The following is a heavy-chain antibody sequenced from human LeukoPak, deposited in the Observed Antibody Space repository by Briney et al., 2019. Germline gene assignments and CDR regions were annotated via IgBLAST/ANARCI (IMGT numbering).Heavy chain of an antibody. Sequence: SETLSLTCTVSGGSITSYYWTWIRQPPGEELEWIGYIYYTGSTNYNPSLKSRVTLSVDTSNNEVSLKLRSVTAADTAVYYCARVGVEVELATFDYWGRGTLVAVSS. CDR1: GGSITSYY. D-gene: IGHD5-24*01. J-gene: IGHJ4*02. CDR3: ARVGVEVELATFDY. CDR2: IYYTGST. V-gene: IGHV4-59*01.